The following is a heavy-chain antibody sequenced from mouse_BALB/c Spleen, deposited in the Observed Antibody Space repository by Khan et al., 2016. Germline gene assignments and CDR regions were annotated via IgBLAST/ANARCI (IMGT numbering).Heavy chain of an antibody. CDR3: SSGSKVLDY. CDR2: IDPYVSET. V-gene: IGHV1-52*01. CDR1: GHPFTTYW. Sequence: QVQLQQPGAELVRPGASVKLSCKASGHPFTTYWMNWFKQRPEQGLAWLGRIDPYVSETHYDQKFKDKAILTVDKSSSTAIMQLSSLTSEDSAVDYWSSGSKVLDYWGQGTTLTVSA. J-gene: IGHJ2*01.